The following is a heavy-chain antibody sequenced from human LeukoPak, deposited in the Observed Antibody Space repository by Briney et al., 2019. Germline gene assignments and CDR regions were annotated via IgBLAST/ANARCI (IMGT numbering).Heavy chain of an antibody. D-gene: IGHD4-23*01. J-gene: IGHJ4*02. CDR3: ARGGGNTRNFDY. V-gene: IGHV4-34*01. CDR2: INHSGST. CDR1: GGSFSGYY. Sequence: SETLSPTCAVYGGSFSGYYWSWIRQPPGKGLEWIGEINHSGSTNYNPSLRSRVTISVDTSKNQFSLKLSSVTAADTAVYYCARGGGNTRNFDYWGQGTLVTVSS.